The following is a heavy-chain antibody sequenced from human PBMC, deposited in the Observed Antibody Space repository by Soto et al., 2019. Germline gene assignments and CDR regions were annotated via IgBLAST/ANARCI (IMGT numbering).Heavy chain of an antibody. J-gene: IGHJ4*02. CDR3: TLRDDSSRGPIY. Sequence: CGPTLVNPTPTLALTCTVSGFSLSTRGKTLGWIRQPPGAAPEWLALGEQYSPSLQSRLTFTKDTSKNQVVLTMTDMDPVDTATYYCTLRDDSSRGPIYWGQGILVTVSS. CDR2: GE. V-gene: IGHV2-5*01. CDR1: GFSLSTRGKT. D-gene: IGHD3-22*01.